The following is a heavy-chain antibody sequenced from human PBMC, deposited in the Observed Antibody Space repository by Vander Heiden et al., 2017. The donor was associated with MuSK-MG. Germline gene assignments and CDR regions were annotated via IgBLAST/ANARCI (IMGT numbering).Heavy chain of an antibody. CDR1: GYTFTNFA. CDR2: INTNTGNP. Sequence: QVQLVQSGSELKKPGASVKVSCKASGYTFTNFAMNWVRQARGQGLEWMGWINTNTGNPTYAQGFTGRFVFSLDTSVSTAYLQISSLKAEDTAVYYCARRTGPLTPYYYYMDVWGQGTTVTVSS. D-gene: IGHD2-8*02. V-gene: IGHV7-4-1*02. J-gene: IGHJ6*03. CDR3: ARRTGPLTPYYYYMDV.